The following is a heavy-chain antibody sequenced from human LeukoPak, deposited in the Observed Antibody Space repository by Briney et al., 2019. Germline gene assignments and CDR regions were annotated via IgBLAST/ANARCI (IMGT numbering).Heavy chain of an antibody. Sequence: SETLSLTCAVYGGSFSGYYWSWIRQPPGKGLEWIGEINYSGSTNYNPSLKSRVTISVDTSKNQFSLKLSSVTAADTAVYYCARRMVWYYYMDVWGKGTTVTVSS. V-gene: IGHV4-34*01. J-gene: IGHJ6*03. CDR3: ARRMVWYYYMDV. CDR2: INYSGST. CDR1: GGSFSGYY. D-gene: IGHD2-8*01.